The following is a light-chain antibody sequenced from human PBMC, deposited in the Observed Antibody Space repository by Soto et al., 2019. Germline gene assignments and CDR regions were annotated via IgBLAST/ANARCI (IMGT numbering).Light chain of an antibody. Sequence: EIVLTQSPGTLSLSPGERVTLSCRTSQSISSSHLAWYQQKPGLPPRLLIYGASTRATGIPARFSGSGSGTEFTLTISSLQSEDFAVYYCQQYNNWPTFGQGTKVDI. CDR2: GAS. J-gene: IGKJ1*01. V-gene: IGKV3-15*01. CDR1: QSISSSH. CDR3: QQYNNWPT.